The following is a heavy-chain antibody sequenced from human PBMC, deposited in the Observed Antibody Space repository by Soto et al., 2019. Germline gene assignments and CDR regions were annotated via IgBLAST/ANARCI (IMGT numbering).Heavy chain of an antibody. Sequence: SGGSLRLSCAASGFTFSSYWMSWVRQAPGKGLEWVANIKQDGSEKYYVDSVKSRFTISRDNAKNSLYLQMNSLRAEDTAVYYCARGSSSSWYSSDYYYGMDVWGQGTTVTVSS. CDR1: GFTFSSYW. V-gene: IGHV3-7*01. J-gene: IGHJ6*02. D-gene: IGHD6-13*01. CDR2: IKQDGSEK. CDR3: ARGSSSSWYSSDYYYGMDV.